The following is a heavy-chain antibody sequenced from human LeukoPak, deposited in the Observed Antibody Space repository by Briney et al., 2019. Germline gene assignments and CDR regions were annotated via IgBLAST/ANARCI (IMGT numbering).Heavy chain of an antibody. J-gene: IGHJ4*02. Sequence: PGGTLRLSCAASGFTFSSYGMSWVRQAPGKGLEWVSAISGSGGSTYYADSVKGRFTISRDNSKNTLYLQMNSLRAEDTAVYYCAKEGPTFEVVPAATDYWGQGTLVTVSS. V-gene: IGHV3-23*01. CDR1: GFTFSSYG. CDR3: AKEGPTFEVVPAATDY. CDR2: ISGSGGST. D-gene: IGHD2-2*01.